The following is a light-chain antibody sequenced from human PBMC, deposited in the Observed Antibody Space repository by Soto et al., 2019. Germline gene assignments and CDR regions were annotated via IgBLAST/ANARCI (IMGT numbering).Light chain of an antibody. CDR2: AAS. CDR3: QQLNSYPPGIT. J-gene: IGKJ5*01. CDR1: QSISDY. Sequence: DIQRTQSPSTLSASVGDRVIITCRASQSISDYLAWYQQKPGKAPKLLIYAASTLQSGVPSRFSGSGSGTEFTLTISSLQPEDFATYYCQQLNSYPPGITFGQGTRLEIK. V-gene: IGKV1-9*01.